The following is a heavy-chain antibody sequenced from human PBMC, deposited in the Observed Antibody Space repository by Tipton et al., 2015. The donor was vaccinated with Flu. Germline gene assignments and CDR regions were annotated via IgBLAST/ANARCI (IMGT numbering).Heavy chain of an antibody. CDR1: GGSFSGYY. D-gene: IGHD2-2*01. CDR3: ARCDIVVVPAAMRVYYYMDV. CDR2: INHSGST. Sequence: GLVKPSETLSLTCAVYGGSFSGYYWSWIRQPPGKGLEWIGEINHSGSTNYNPSLKSRVTISVDTSKNQFSLKLSSVTAADTAVYYCARCDIVVVPAAMRVYYYMDVWGKGTTVTVSS. V-gene: IGHV4-34*01. J-gene: IGHJ6*03.